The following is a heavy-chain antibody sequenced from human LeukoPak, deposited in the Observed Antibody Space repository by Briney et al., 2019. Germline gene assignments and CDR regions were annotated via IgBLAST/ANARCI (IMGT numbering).Heavy chain of an antibody. CDR3: ARDLIAVAGRDY. J-gene: IGHJ4*02. D-gene: IGHD6-19*01. CDR1: GGSISSSNW. Sequence: SGTLSLTCAVSGGSISSSNWWSWVRQPPGKGLEWIGSIYYSGSTYYNPSLKSRVTISVDTSKNQFSLKLSSVTAADTAVYYCARDLIAVAGRDYWGQGTLVTVSS. V-gene: IGHV4-4*02. CDR2: IYYSGST.